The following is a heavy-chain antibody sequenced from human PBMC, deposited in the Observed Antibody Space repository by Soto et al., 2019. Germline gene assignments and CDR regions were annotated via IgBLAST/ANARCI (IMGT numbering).Heavy chain of an antibody. Sequence: ASVKVSCKVSGYTLTELSMHWVRQAPGKGLEWMGGFDPEDGETIYAQKFQGRVTMTEDTSTDTAYMELSSLRSEDTAVYYCATARGYCSGGSCYNFDYWAREPWSPSP. CDR1: GYTLTELS. V-gene: IGHV1-24*01. D-gene: IGHD2-15*01. J-gene: IGHJ4*02. CDR2: FDPEDGET. CDR3: ATARGYCSGGSCYNFDY.